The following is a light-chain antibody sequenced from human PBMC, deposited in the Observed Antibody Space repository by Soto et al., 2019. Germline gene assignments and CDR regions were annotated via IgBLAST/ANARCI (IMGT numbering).Light chain of an antibody. Sequence: EIVLTQSPATLSLSPGERATLSCRASQSVGTYLAWYQQKPGQAPRLLIYDASNRATGIPARFSGSGSGTVFTLTISGLEPEDFAVYYCQQRTNWPPLTFGGGTKVETK. V-gene: IGKV3-11*01. CDR1: QSVGTY. J-gene: IGKJ4*01. CDR2: DAS. CDR3: QQRTNWPPLT.